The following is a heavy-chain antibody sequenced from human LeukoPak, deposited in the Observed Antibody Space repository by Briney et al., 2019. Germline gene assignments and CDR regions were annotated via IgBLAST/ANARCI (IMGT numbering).Heavy chain of an antibody. CDR3: ARVPEEYSSSWFDP. Sequence: SETLSLTCTVSGGSISSYYWSWIRQPPGKGLEWIGYIYYSGSTNYNPSLKSRVTVSVDTSKNQFSLKLSSVTAADTAVYYGARVPEEYSSSWFDPWGQGTLVTVSS. J-gene: IGHJ5*02. CDR2: IYYSGST. V-gene: IGHV4-59*01. CDR1: GGSISSYY. D-gene: IGHD6-6*01.